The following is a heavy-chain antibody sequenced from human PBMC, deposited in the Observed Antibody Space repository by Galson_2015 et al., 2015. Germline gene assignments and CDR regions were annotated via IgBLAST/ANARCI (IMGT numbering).Heavy chain of an antibody. V-gene: IGHV4-34*01. Sequence: ENLSLIYAGYGGSFSGSYWSWIRQSPGQGLEWIGEISDVGSISSNPTLKIRATVSVDRSKIHLSLKPSSVTAADTVVYYCAIKGDGGADYWGQGTLVTVSS. CDR2: ISDVGSI. J-gene: IGHJ4*02. CDR1: GGSFSGSY. CDR3: AIKGDGGADY. D-gene: IGHD3-16*01.